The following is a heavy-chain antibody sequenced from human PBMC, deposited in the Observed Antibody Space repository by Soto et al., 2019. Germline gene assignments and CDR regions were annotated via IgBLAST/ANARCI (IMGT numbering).Heavy chain of an antibody. CDR3: ARQTASIVRHGDFDY. J-gene: IGHJ4*02. CDR1: GDSITSSRYY. CDR2: IYYSGST. Sequence: QLVLQESGPGVVKPSETLSLTCSVSGDSITSSRYYWGWIRQTPQTGLEWIGSIYYSGSTFYNPSLKSRVTVSVDTSKNQFSLKLTSVSAADTSLYFCARQTASIVRHGDFDYWGQGTLVTVSS. D-gene: IGHD2-2*01. V-gene: IGHV4-39*01.